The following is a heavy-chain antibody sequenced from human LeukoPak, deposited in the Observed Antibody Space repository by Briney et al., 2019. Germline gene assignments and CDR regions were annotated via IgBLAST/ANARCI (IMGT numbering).Heavy chain of an antibody. D-gene: IGHD6-19*01. CDR1: GFTVSSNY. Sequence: GGSLRLSCAASGFTVSSNYMSWVRQAPGKGLEWVSVIYSGGSTYYADSVKGRFTISRDNSKNTLYLQMNSLRAEDTAVYYCARDLSGIAVAGMRYYFDYWGQGTLVTVFS. J-gene: IGHJ4*02. CDR3: ARDLSGIAVAGMRYYFDY. V-gene: IGHV3-66*02. CDR2: IYSGGST.